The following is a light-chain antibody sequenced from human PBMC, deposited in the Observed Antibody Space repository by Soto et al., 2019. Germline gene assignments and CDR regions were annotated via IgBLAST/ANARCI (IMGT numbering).Light chain of an antibody. V-gene: IGKV3-20*01. Sequence: EIVLTQSPGTLSLSPGESATLSCRASQSVSSSYLAWYQQKHGQAPRLLIYGASSRATGIPDRFSGSGSGTDFTLTIRRLEPEDFAVYYCQQYGSSPETFGQGTKLEIK. CDR2: GAS. J-gene: IGKJ2*01. CDR3: QQYGSSPET. CDR1: QSVSSSY.